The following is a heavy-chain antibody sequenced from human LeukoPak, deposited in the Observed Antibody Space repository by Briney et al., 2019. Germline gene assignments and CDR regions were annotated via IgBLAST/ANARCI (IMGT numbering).Heavy chain of an antibody. V-gene: IGHV3-33*08. CDR1: GFTFSSYG. Sequence: GGSLRLSCAASGFTFSSYGMQWVRQAPGKGLEWVAVIWYDGNNKDYADSVKGRFTISRVNSKNTLSLQMNSLRVEDTAMYYCARVNCRSSSCYLASYFFDSWGQGTLVTVSS. J-gene: IGHJ5*01. D-gene: IGHD2-2*01. CDR3: ARVNCRSSSCYLASYFFDS. CDR2: IWYDGNNK.